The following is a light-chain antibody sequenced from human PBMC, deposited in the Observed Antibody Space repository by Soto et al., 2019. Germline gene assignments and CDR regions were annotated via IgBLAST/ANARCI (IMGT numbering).Light chain of an antibody. J-gene: IGKJ5*01. CDR1: QSVSNNY. CDR3: QQRYNWPIT. Sequence: EIVLTQSPGTLSLSPGERATLSCRASQSVSNNYLAWYQQKPGQAPGLLIYADSNRATGIPARFSGSGSGTDFTLTISSLEPEDFSVYYCQQRYNWPITFGQGTRLEI. CDR2: ADS. V-gene: IGKV3-11*01.